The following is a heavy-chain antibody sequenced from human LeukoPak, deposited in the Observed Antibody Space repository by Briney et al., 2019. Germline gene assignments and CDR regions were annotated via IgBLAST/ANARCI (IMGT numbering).Heavy chain of an antibody. V-gene: IGHV3-7*01. D-gene: IGHD2-15*01. Sequence: PGGSLRLSCAASGFTFSSYWMSWVGQAPGKGLEWVANIKQDGSEKYYLHSVKGRCTISRDNAKNSLYLQMKSLRAEDTAVYYCAREKWSFDYWGQGTLVTVSS. CDR3: AREKWSFDY. CDR2: IKQDGSEK. CDR1: GFTFSSYW. J-gene: IGHJ4*02.